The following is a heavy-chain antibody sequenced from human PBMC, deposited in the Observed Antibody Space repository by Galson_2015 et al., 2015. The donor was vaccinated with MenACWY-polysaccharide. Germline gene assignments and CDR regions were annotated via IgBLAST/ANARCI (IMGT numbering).Heavy chain of an antibody. CDR2: MNQDGSTK. D-gene: IGHD2-2*01. V-gene: IGHV3-7*01. J-gene: IGHJ4*02. CDR3: ARGGLPGAMDF. CDR1: GFSFNNHW. Sequence: SLRLSCAASGFSFNNHWMNWVRQAPGKGLEWVANMNQDGSTKHSIDSVKGRFTISRDNAKNSLSLQMNSLRGDDTAVYYCARGGLPGAMDFWGQGTLVTVSS.